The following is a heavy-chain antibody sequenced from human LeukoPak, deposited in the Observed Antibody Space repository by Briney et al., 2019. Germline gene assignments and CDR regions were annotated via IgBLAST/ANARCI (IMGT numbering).Heavy chain of an antibody. CDR1: GFTFSSYG. Sequence: PGRSLRLSCAASGFTFSSYGMHWVRQAPGKGLEWVSGFTGSGGRTFYADSVKGRFIISKDNSRNTLYLQMNSLTADDTAVYYCARDMYSSGWYADYWGQGTPVTVSS. V-gene: IGHV3-23*01. CDR3: ARDMYSSGWYADY. D-gene: IGHD6-19*01. J-gene: IGHJ4*02. CDR2: FTGSGGRT.